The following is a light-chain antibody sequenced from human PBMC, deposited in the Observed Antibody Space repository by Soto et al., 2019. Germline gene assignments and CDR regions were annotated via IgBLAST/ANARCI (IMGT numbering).Light chain of an antibody. J-gene: IGKJ1*01. CDR2: WAS. CDR3: QQYYSSPWT. V-gene: IGKV4-1*01. CDR1: QSVLYSSNNKNY. Sequence: DIVMTQSPDSLAVSLGERATINCKSSQSVLYSSNNKNYLAWYQQKPGQAPKVVIYWASTRESGVPDRFSGSGSGTDFTLTISSLQAEDVAVYYCQQYYSSPWTFGQGTKVEIK.